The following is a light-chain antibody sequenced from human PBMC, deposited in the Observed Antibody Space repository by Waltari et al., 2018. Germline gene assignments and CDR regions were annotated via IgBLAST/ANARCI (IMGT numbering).Light chain of an antibody. CDR3: QQSYRAPQT. CDR1: QSISTS. CDR2: AAS. V-gene: IGKV1-39*01. Sequence: DIQVTQSPSSLSASVGDRVTITCRTSQSISTSLNWYQQKPWKPPKLLLFAASALQSGVSSRFSGSGSQTDFTLTIRNLQPEDFATYYCQQSYRAPQTFGGGTKVDMK. J-gene: IGKJ4*01.